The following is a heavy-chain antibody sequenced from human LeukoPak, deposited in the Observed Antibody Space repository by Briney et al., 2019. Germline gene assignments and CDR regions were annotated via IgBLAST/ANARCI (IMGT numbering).Heavy chain of an antibody. CDR2: IKPDGSVK. J-gene: IGHJ4*02. Sequence: PGGSLRLSCAASGFTFSNYWMSWVRQTPGMGLEWVANIKPDGSVKDYVDSVKGRFTFSRDNAKNSVYLQMNSPRAEDTAMYYCMTNQYWGQGTLVTVSS. CDR3: MTNQY. D-gene: IGHD1-14*01. CDR1: GFTFSNYW. V-gene: IGHV3-7*01.